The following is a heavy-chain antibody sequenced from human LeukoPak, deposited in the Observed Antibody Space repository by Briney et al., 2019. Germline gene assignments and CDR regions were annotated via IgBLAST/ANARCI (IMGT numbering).Heavy chain of an antibody. CDR3: ASHCGGDCYLVY. CDR1: GFTFSSYW. D-gene: IGHD2-21*02. J-gene: IGHJ4*02. Sequence: PGGSLRLSCAASGFTFSSYWMHWVRQAPGKGLVWVSRINSDGSSTSYADSVKGRFTIPRDNAKNTLYLQMNSLRAEDTAVYYCASHCGGDCYLVYWGQGTLVTVSS. V-gene: IGHV3-74*01. CDR2: INSDGSST.